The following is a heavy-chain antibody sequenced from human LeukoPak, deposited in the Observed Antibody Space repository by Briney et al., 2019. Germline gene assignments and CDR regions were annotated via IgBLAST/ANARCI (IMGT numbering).Heavy chain of an antibody. J-gene: IGHJ5*02. Sequence: SQTLSLTCTVSGDSISSGGWYWSWLRQPPGQGLEWIGYIYHSGSTSYNPSLKSRLTTSVDRSRDQFSLNLASVTAADTAIYYCARDNPWNWFDPWGQGTLVAVSS. V-gene: IGHV4-30-2*01. CDR2: IYHSGST. CDR1: GDSISSGGWY. CDR3: ARDNPWNWFDP.